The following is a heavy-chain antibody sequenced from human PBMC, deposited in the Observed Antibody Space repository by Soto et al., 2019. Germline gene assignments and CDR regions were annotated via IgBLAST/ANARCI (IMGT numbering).Heavy chain of an antibody. CDR1: GYTLTELS. J-gene: IGHJ6*03. CDR3: ATLGMVRGTQIFYYYYYMDV. D-gene: IGHD3-10*01. CDR2: FDPEDGET. V-gene: IGHV1-24*01. Sequence: ASVKVSCKVSGYTLTELSMHWVRQAPGKGLEWMGGFDPEDGETIYAQKFQGRVTVTEDTSTDTAYMELSSLRSEDTAVYYCATLGMVRGTQIFYYYYYMDVWGKGTTVTVSS.